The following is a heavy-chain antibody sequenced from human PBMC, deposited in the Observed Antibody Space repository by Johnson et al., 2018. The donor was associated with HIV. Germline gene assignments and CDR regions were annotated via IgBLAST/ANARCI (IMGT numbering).Heavy chain of an antibody. CDR2: IKSKTDGGTT. D-gene: IGHD2-15*01. V-gene: IGHV3-15*01. J-gene: IGHJ3*02. CDR3: TTDYSTPIVVVVAATPDAFDI. Sequence: VQLVESGGGLVKPGGSLRLSCAASGFTFSNAWMSWVRQAPGKGLEWVGRIKSKTDGGTTDYAAPVKVRFTISRDDSKNTLYLQMNSLKTEDTAVYYCTTDYSTPIVVVVAATPDAFDIWGQGTMVTVSS. CDR1: GFTFSNAW.